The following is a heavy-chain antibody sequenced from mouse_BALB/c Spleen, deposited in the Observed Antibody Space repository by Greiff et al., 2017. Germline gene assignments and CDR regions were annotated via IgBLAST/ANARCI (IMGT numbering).Heavy chain of an antibody. CDR1: GFNIKDTY. D-gene: IGHD1-1*01. Sequence: EVQLQQSGAELVKPGASVKLSCTASGFNIKDTYMHWVKQRPEQSLEWIGRIDPANGNTKYDPKFQGKATITADTSSNTAYLQLSSLTSEDTAVYYCARAPCGSSFDYWGQGTTLTVSS. V-gene: IGHV14-3*02. CDR2: IDPANGNT. CDR3: ARAPCGSSFDY. J-gene: IGHJ2*01.